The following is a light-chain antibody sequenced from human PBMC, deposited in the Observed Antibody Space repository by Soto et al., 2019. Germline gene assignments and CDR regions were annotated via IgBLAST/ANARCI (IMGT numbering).Light chain of an antibody. V-gene: IGKV1-5*03. J-gene: IGKJ1*01. CDR3: QQYNSYSEA. Sequence: DIQMTQSPSTLFASVGDRVTITCRASQSISSWLAWYQQKPGKAPKLLIYKASTLESGVPSNFSGSGSGTEFTLTISSLQPEDFATYYCQQYNSYSEAFGQGTKGDIK. CDR2: KAS. CDR1: QSISSW.